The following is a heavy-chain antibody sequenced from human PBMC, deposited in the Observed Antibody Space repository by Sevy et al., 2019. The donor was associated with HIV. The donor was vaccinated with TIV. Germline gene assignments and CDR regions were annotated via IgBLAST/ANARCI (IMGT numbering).Heavy chain of an antibody. CDR1: GFTFDDYA. Sequence: GGSLRLSCAASGFTFDDYAMHWVRQAPGKGLEWVSGISWNSGSIGYAHSVKGRFTISRDNAKNSLYLQMNSLRAEDTALYYCAKAKGDTAIQAPFDYWGQGTLVTVSS. V-gene: IGHV3-9*01. CDR3: AKAKGDTAIQAPFDY. CDR2: ISWNSGSI. D-gene: IGHD5-18*01. J-gene: IGHJ4*02.